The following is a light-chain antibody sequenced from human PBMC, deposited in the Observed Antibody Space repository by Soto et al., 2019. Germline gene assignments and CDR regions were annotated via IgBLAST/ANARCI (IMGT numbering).Light chain of an antibody. CDR1: SSDVGASNY. CDR3: SSYTTSSTVV. V-gene: IGLV2-14*03. J-gene: IGLJ2*01. CDR2: DVT. Sequence: QLVLTQPASVSGSPGQSITISCTGTSSDVGASNYVSWYQQHPGEAPKLMISDVTDRPSGVSYRFSGSKSGSTASLTISGLQAEDEADYFCSSYTTSSTVVFGGGTQLTVL.